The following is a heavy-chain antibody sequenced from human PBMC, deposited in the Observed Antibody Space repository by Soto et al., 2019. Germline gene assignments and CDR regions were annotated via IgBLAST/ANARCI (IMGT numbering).Heavy chain of an antibody. V-gene: IGHV1-3*01. Sequence: ASVKVSCKASGYTFTSYAMHWVRQAPGQRLEWMGWINAGNGNTKHSQKFQGRVTITRDTSASTAYMELSSLRSEDTAVYYCARSPGYSYGDYWGQGTLVTVSS. CDR3: ARSPGYSYGDY. CDR1: GYTFTSYA. D-gene: IGHD5-18*01. CDR2: INAGNGNT. J-gene: IGHJ4*02.